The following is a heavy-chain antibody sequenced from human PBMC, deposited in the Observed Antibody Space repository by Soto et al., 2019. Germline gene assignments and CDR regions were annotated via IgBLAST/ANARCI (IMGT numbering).Heavy chain of an antibody. Sequence: TSETLSLTCAVSGGSISSYYWSWIRQPAGKGLEWIGRIYTSGSTNYNPSLKSRVTMSVDTSKNQFSLKLSSVTAADTAVYYCARAGGLSTAYGMDVWGQGTTVTVSS. J-gene: IGHJ6*02. D-gene: IGHD3-16*01. CDR3: ARAGGLSTAYGMDV. V-gene: IGHV4-4*07. CDR2: IYTSGST. CDR1: GGSISSYY.